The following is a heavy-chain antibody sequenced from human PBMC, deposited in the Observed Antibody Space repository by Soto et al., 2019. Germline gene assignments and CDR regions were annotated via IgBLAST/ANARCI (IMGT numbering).Heavy chain of an antibody. D-gene: IGHD3-22*01. J-gene: IGHJ4*02. Sequence: GESLKISCKGSGYNFNSYWIGWVRQMPGKGLEWMGIIYPADSDTKYSPSFEGQVTISADKSISTAYLQWRSLKASDTAMYYCARSTYYYDSSVYYPFDYWGQGTLVTVFS. CDR3: ARSTYYYDSSVYYPFDY. CDR1: GYNFNSYW. V-gene: IGHV5-51*01. CDR2: IYPADSDT.